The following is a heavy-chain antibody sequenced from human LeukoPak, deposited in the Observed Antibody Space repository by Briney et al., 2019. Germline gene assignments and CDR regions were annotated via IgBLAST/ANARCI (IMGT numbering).Heavy chain of an antibody. D-gene: IGHD2-2*01. CDR2: INPNSGGT. CDR1: GYTSTGYY. V-gene: IGHV1-2*02. Sequence: ASVKVSCKASGYTSTGYYMHWVRQAPGQGLEWMGWINPNSGGTNYAQKFQGRVTMTRDTSISTAYMELSRLRSDDTAVYYCARDMLGGPIPIVVVPAADDAFDIWGQGTMVTVSS. J-gene: IGHJ3*02. CDR3: ARDMLGGPIPIVVVPAADDAFDI.